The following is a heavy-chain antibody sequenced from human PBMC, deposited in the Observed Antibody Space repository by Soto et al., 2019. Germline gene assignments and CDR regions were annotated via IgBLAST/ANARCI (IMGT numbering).Heavy chain of an antibody. CDR1: GGSISSGGYY. Sequence: PSETLSLTCTVSGGSISSGGYYWSWIRQHPGKGLEWIGYIYYSGSTYYNPSLKSRVTISVDTSKNQFSLKLSSVTAADTAVYYCARDHRYCSGGSCSLYYYYGMDVWGQGTTVTVSS. CDR3: ARDHRYCSGGSCSLYYYYGMDV. D-gene: IGHD2-15*01. CDR2: IYYSGST. J-gene: IGHJ6*02. V-gene: IGHV4-31*03.